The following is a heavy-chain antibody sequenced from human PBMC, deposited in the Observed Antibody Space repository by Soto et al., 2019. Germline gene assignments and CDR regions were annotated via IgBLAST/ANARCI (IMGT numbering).Heavy chain of an antibody. CDR3: ATTTVTRVYYYYGMDV. Sequence: EVQLLESGGGLLHPGGSLRLSCAASGFTFSYYAMSWVRQAPGKGLEWVSTISDSDGSTYYADSVKGRFTISRDNSKNTLYLQMNSLRVEDTAVYYCATTTVTRVYYYYGMDVWGQGTTVTVSS. CDR1: GFTFSYYA. V-gene: IGHV3-23*01. CDR2: ISDSDGST. J-gene: IGHJ6*02. D-gene: IGHD4-17*01.